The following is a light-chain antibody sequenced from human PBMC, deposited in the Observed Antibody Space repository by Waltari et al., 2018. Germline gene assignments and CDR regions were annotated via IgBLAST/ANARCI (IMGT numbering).Light chain of an antibody. J-gene: IGLJ2*01. CDR1: SNDVGGYNY. V-gene: IGLV2-14*03. Sequence: QSALTQPASVSGSPGQSITISCTGTSNDVGGYNYASWSQQHPGKAPKLMIYDVSNRPSGVSNRFSGSKSGNTASLTISGLQAEDEGNYYCSSYTSSTLVVFGGGTNLTVL. CDR3: SSYTSSTLVV. CDR2: DVS.